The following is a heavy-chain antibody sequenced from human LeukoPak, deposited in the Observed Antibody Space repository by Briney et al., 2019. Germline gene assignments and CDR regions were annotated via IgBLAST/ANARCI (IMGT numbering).Heavy chain of an antibody. CDR3: AKSPGVNSAPFDP. Sequence: GRSLRLSCAASGFTFDDYAMHWVRQAPGKGLEWVSGISWNSGSIVYADSVKGRFTISRDNPKNSLYLQMNSLRAEDMALYYCAKSPGVNSAPFDPWGQGTLVTVSS. V-gene: IGHV3-9*03. J-gene: IGHJ5*02. CDR1: GFTFDDYA. D-gene: IGHD3-10*01. CDR2: ISWNSGSI.